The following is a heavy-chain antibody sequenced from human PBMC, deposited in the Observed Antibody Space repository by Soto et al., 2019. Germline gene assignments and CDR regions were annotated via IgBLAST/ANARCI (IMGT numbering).Heavy chain of an antibody. V-gene: IGHV1-69*06. CDR2: IIPIFGTA. J-gene: IGHJ3*02. Sequence: SVKVSCKASGGTFSTYAINWVRQAPGQGLEWMGGIIPIFGTANYAHKFQGRVTITADKSTSTAYMELNSLRSEDTAVYYCARDRVREYYSTSSYGSWAFDIWGQGTTVTDS. CDR3: ARDRVREYYSTSSYGSWAFDI. D-gene: IGHD6-6*01. CDR1: GGTFSTYA.